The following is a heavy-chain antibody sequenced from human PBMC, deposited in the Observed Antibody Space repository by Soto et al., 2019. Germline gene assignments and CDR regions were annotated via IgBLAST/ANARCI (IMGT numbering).Heavy chain of an antibody. CDR3: GKDRARNPHDF. J-gene: IGHJ4*02. CDR2: ISGSGDST. Sequence: EVQLLESGGDLVQPGGSLRLSCAASGFTFSIYAMSWVRQAPGKGLEWVSAISGSGDSTYYADSVKGRFTISRDISKNTMYLQMNSLRAEDTAVYYCGKDRARNPHDFWGQGTLVTVSS. V-gene: IGHV3-23*01. CDR1: GFTFSIYA.